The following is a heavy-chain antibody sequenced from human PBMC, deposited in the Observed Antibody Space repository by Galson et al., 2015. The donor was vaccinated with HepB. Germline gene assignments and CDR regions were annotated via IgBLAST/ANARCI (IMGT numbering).Heavy chain of an antibody. Sequence: SLRLSCAASAFTFSSYSMNWVRQAPGKGLEWVSYISSSSSTIYYADSVKGRFTISRDNAKNSLYLQMNSLRAEDTAVYYCARGPTMVRGPLDYWGQGTLVTVSS. J-gene: IGHJ4*02. CDR1: AFTFSSYS. CDR2: ISSSSSTI. D-gene: IGHD3-10*01. V-gene: IGHV3-48*01. CDR3: ARGPTMVRGPLDY.